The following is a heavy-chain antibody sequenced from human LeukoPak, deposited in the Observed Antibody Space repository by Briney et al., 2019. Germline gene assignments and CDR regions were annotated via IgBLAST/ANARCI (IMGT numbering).Heavy chain of an antibody. CDR1: GYTLTELS. V-gene: IGHV1-24*01. CDR2: FDPEDGET. CDR3: ARESSGTMTTVVKGRAFDY. Sequence: ASVKVSCKVSGYTLTELSMHWVRQAPGKGLEWMGGFDPEDGETIYAQKFQGRVTMTTDTSTSTAYMELRSLRSDDTAVYYCARESSGTMTTVVKGRAFDYWGQGTLVTVSS. D-gene: IGHD4-23*01. J-gene: IGHJ4*02.